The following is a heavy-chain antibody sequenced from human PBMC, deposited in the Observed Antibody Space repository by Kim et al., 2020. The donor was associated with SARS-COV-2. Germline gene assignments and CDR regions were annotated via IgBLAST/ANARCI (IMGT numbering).Heavy chain of an antibody. Sequence: ASVKVSCKASGYTFTSYYMHWVRQAPGQGLEWMGIINPSGGSTSYAQKFQGRVTMTRDTSTSTVYMELSSLRSEDTAVYYCARDRNYDILTGYIFDYWGQGTLVTVSS. V-gene: IGHV1-46*01. J-gene: IGHJ4*02. CDR1: GYTFTSYY. D-gene: IGHD3-9*01. CDR3: ARDRNYDILTGYIFDY. CDR2: INPSGGST.